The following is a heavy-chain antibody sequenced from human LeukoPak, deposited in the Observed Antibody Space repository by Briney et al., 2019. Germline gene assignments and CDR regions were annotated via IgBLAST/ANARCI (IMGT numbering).Heavy chain of an antibody. CDR1: GFTFSSYG. Sequence: GGSLRLSCAASGFTFSSYGMHWVRQAPGKGLEWVAFIRYDGSNKYYADSVKGRFTISRDNSKNTLYLQMNSLRAEDTAVYYCASLRPDIVVVVAAQALDYWGQGTLVTVSS. V-gene: IGHV3-30*02. D-gene: IGHD2-15*01. CDR3: ASLRPDIVVVVAAQALDY. J-gene: IGHJ4*02. CDR2: IRYDGSNK.